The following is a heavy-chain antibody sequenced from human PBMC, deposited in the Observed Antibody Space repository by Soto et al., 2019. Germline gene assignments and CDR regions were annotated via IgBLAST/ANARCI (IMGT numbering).Heavy chain of an antibody. J-gene: IGHJ4*02. CDR3: AREELNCGGDCFAF. Sequence: GGSLRLSCAASGFPFSSYEFNWVRQAPGKGLEWISYIGAGGTYSYYAASVKGRFTVSRDNAKNSLYLQMNSLRAEDTAIYYCAREELNCGGDCFAFWGQGALVTVSS. CDR1: GFPFSSYE. V-gene: IGHV3-48*03. D-gene: IGHD2-21*01. CDR2: IGAGGTYS.